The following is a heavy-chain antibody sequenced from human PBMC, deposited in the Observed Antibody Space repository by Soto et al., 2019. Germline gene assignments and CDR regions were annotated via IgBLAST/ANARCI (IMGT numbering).Heavy chain of an antibody. V-gene: IGHV3-23*01. Sequence: GESLKISCAASGFTFSSYAMSWVRQAPGKGLEWVSAISGSGGSTYYADSVKGRFTISRDNSKNTLYLQMNSLRAEDTAVYYCAKGLYSNYYYYYGMDVWGQGTTVTVSS. CDR3: AKGLYSNYYYYYGMDV. CDR1: GFTFSSYA. CDR2: ISGSGGST. J-gene: IGHJ6*02. D-gene: IGHD4-4*01.